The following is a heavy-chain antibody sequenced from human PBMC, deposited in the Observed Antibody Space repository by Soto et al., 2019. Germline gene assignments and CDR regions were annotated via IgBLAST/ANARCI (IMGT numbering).Heavy chain of an antibody. CDR2: MFYTGTT. CDR3: ARVVRFCSSPSCRGRNWFDP. D-gene: IGHD2-2*01. V-gene: IGHV4-30-4*01. Sequence: QVQLQESGPGLVKPSQTLSLTGSVSGGSISSGDYYWSWIRPPPGKGLEWIGYMFYTGTTYYNPALDCQTTIATDTTNHQFALRLTSVTAADTAEYHCARVVRFCSSPSCRGRNWFDPWGQGTRVTVSS. J-gene: IGHJ5*02. CDR1: GGSISSGDYY.